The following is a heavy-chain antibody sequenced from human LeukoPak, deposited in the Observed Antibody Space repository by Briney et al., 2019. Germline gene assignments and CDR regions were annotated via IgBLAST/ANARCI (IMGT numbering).Heavy chain of an antibody. Sequence: GGSLRLSCAASGFTFTSYNMNWVRQAPGKGLEWVSSITSSSSYIYYADSVKGRFTISRDNSKNTLYLQMNSLRAEDTVVYYCAKDGIAAAGYYYYYMDVWGKGTTVTISS. CDR3: AKDGIAAAGYYYYYMDV. J-gene: IGHJ6*03. D-gene: IGHD6-13*01. CDR2: ITSSSSYI. CDR1: GFTFTSYN. V-gene: IGHV3-21*01.